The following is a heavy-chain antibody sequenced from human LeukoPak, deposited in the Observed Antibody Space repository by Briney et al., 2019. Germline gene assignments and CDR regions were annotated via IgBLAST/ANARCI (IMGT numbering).Heavy chain of an antibody. D-gene: IGHD2-2*01. CDR3: ARGHYSASRKYFDL. CDR1: GASFSDYY. Sequence: PSETLSLTCVVYGASFSDYYWTWIRQPPGKGLEWIGEINHRGSTNDNPSLKSRVIISVDASRYQFSLKLSSVTAADTAVYYCARGHYSASRKYFDLWGSGTLVAVSS. CDR2: INHRGST. J-gene: IGHJ2*01. V-gene: IGHV4-34*01.